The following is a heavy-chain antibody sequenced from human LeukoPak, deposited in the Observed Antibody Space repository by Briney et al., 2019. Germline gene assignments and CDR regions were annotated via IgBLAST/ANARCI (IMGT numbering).Heavy chain of an antibody. CDR2: IGSANSYI. J-gene: IGHJ4*02. Sequence: PGGSLRLSCAASGFTFSSYSMNWVRQAPGKGLEWVSSIGSANSYIYYADSLKGRFTISRDNAKNSLYLQMNSLRAEDTAVYYCARDPKGSGSEFDYWGQGTLVTISS. D-gene: IGHD1-26*01. CDR1: GFTFSSYS. CDR3: ARDPKGSGSEFDY. V-gene: IGHV3-21*01.